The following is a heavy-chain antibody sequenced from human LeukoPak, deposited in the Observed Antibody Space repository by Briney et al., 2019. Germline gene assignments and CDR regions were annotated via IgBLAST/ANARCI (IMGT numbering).Heavy chain of an antibody. J-gene: IGHJ4*02. Sequence: GGSLRLSCAASGFTFSSYWIHWVRQAPGKGLEWVSCITGISDIYYADSVKGRFTISRDNAKNSVHLQMNSLRAEDTGIYYCARAIRLWGQGTLVTVSS. CDR3: ARAIRL. CDR1: GFTFSSYW. D-gene: IGHD1-1*01. V-gene: IGHV3-69-1*02. CDR2: ITGISDI.